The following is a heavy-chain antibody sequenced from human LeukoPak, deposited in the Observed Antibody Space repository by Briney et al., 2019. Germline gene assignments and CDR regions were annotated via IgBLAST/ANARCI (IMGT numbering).Heavy chain of an antibody. D-gene: IGHD6-13*01. CDR1: GFTFSSYA. Sequence: AGGSLRLSCSASGFTFSSYAMHWVPQAPGKGLEYVSAISSNGGSTYYADSVKGRFTISRDNSKNTLYLQMSSLRAEDTAVYYCVKGQAAAGLIYYYYGMDVWGQGTTVTVSS. CDR2: ISSNGGST. CDR3: VKGQAAAGLIYYYYGMDV. J-gene: IGHJ6*02. V-gene: IGHV3-64D*06.